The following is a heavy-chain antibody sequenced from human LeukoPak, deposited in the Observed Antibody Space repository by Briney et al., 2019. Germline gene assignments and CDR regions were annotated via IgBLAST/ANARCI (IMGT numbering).Heavy chain of an antibody. CDR3: ALEPGSGYRRAFDY. CDR1: GGTFSSYA. D-gene: IGHD3-22*01. V-gene: IGHV1-69*05. Sequence: ASVKVSCKASGGTFSSYAISWVRQAPGQGLEWMGGIIPIFGTANYAQKFQGRVTITTDESTSTAYMELSSLRSEDTAVYYCALEPGSGYRRAFDYWGQGTLVTVSS. J-gene: IGHJ4*02. CDR2: IIPIFGTA.